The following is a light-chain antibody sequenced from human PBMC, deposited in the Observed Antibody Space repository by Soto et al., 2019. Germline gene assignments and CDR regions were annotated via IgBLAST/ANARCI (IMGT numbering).Light chain of an antibody. CDR3: GTWDSSLSAWV. Sequence: QSVLTQPPSVSAAPGQTVTISCSATSSNLGTNYVSWYQQLPGTAPKLLIYENNRRPSGIPDRFSGSKSGTSPTLVITGLQTGDEADYYCGTWDSSLSAWVFGGGTKLTV. CDR2: ENN. CDR1: SSNLGTNY. V-gene: IGLV1-51*02. J-gene: IGLJ2*01.